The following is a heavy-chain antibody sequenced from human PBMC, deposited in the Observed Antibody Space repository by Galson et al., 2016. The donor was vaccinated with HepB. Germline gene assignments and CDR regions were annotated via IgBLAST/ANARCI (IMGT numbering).Heavy chain of an antibody. J-gene: IGHJ3*01. CDR2: IDPRDSYT. Sequence: QSGAEVKKPGESLKISCQGSGYIFSTYWIGWVRQVPGKGLEWMGRIDPRDSYTNYSPSFQGHVTISADKSVSTAYLQWSSLTASDTAIYYCARHLWGSDSFDVWGQGTMLSVSS. V-gene: IGHV5-10-1*01. CDR3: ARHLWGSDSFDV. D-gene: IGHD3-22*01. CDR1: GYIFSTYW.